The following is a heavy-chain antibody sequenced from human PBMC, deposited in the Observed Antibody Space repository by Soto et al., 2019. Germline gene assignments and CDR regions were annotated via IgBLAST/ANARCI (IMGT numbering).Heavy chain of an antibody. J-gene: IGHJ3*02. Sequence: SLRLSCAASGFTLDDYAMHWVRQAPGKGLEWVSGISWNSGSIGYADSVKGRFTISRDNAKNSLYLQMNSLRAEDTALYYCANYLTVTTSGHAFDIWGKGPMVTVSS. CDR3: ANYLTVTTSGHAFDI. CDR1: GFTLDDYA. V-gene: IGHV3-9*01. CDR2: ISWNSGSI. D-gene: IGHD1-7*01.